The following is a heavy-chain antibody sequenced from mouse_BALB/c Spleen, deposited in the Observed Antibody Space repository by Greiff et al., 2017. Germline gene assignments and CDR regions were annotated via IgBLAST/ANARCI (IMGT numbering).Heavy chain of an antibody. J-gene: IGHJ4*01. Sequence: EVQLVESGGGLVQPGGSRKLSCAASGFTFSSFGMHWVRQAPEKGLEWVAYISSGSSTIYYADTVKGRFTISRDNPKNTLFLQMTSLRSEDTAMYYCAGLGAMDYWGQGTSVTVSS. V-gene: IGHV5-17*02. CDR3: AGLGAMDY. CDR1: GFTFSSFG. CDR2: ISSGSSTI.